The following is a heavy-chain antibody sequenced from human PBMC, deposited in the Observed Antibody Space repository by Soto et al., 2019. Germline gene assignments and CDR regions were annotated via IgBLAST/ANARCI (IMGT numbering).Heavy chain of an antibody. V-gene: IGHV3-33*01. J-gene: IGHJ6*02. Sequence: QVQLVESGGGVVQPGRSLRLSCAASGFTFSSYGMHWVRQAPGKGLEWVAVIWYDGSNKYYADSVKGRFTISRDNSKNTLYLQMSSLRAEDTAVYYCAREKVITIGQYYYYGMDVWGQGTTVTVSS. CDR2: IWYDGSNK. CDR1: GFTFSSYG. CDR3: AREKVITIGQYYYYGMDV. D-gene: IGHD3-22*01.